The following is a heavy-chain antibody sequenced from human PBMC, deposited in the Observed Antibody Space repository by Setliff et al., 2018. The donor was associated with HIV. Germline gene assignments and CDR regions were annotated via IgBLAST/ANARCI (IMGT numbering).Heavy chain of an antibody. V-gene: IGHV1-46*01. J-gene: IGHJ4*02. D-gene: IGHD3-10*01. CDR3: ARPYYYGSGSYYIDY. Sequence: ASVKVSCKASGYTFTSYYMHWVRQAPGQGLEWMGIINPSGGSTSYAQKFQGGVTMTRDTSTSTVYMELSSLRSEDTAVYYCARPYYYGSGSYYIDYWGQGTLVTVSS. CDR2: INPSGGST. CDR1: GYTFTSYY.